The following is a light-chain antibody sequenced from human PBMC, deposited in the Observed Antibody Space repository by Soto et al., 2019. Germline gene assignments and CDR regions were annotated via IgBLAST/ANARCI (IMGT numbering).Light chain of an antibody. CDR2: AAS. V-gene: IGKV1-8*01. Sequence: AIRKIQSPSSLPATTGDRVTITCRASQGISSYLAWYQQKPGKAPKLLIYAASTLQSGVPSRFSGSGSGTDFTLTISCLQSEDFATYYCQQYYSYPLTFGGGTKVDIK. CDR3: QQYYSYPLT. CDR1: QGISSY. J-gene: IGKJ4*01.